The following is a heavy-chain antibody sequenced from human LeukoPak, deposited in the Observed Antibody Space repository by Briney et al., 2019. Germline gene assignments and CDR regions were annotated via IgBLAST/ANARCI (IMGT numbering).Heavy chain of an antibody. CDR3: ARETVNWFDP. V-gene: IGHV1-69*04. Sequence: GASVKLSCKASRGTFSSYTISWGRQAPGQGLEWMGRIIPILGIANYAQKFQGRGTITADKSTSTAYMELSSLRSEETAVYYCARETVNWFDPWGQGTLVTVSS. CDR1: RGTFSSYT. CDR2: IIPILGIA. J-gene: IGHJ5*02. D-gene: IGHD2-21*02.